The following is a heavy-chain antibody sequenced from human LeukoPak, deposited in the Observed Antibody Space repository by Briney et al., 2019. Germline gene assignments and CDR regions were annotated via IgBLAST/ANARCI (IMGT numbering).Heavy chain of an antibody. CDR3: ARKGGSSWAFDY. J-gene: IGHJ4*02. Sequence: GGSLRLSCAASGFTFSSYWMHWVRHAPGKGLVWVSRINSDGSSTSYADSVKGRFTISRDNAKNTLYLQMNSLRAEDTAVYYCARKGGSSWAFDYWGQGTLVTVSS. CDR1: GFTFSSYW. CDR2: INSDGSST. D-gene: IGHD6-13*01. V-gene: IGHV3-74*01.